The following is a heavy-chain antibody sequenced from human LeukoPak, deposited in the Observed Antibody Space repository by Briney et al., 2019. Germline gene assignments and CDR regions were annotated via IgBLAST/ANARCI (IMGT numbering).Heavy chain of an antibody. CDR2: INHSGST. CDR3: ASHGSNWYFDL. D-gene: IGHD3-10*01. V-gene: IGHV4-34*01. J-gene: IGHJ2*01. CDR1: GGSFSGYY. Sequence: SETLSLTCAVYGGSFSGYYWSWIRQPPGKGLEWIGEINHSGSTNYNPSLKSRVTISVDTSKNQFSLKLSSVTAADTAVYYCASHGSNWYFDLWGRGTLVTVSS.